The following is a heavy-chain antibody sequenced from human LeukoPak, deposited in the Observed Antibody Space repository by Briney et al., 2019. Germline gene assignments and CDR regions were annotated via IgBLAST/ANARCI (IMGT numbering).Heavy chain of an antibody. V-gene: IGHV3-23*01. D-gene: IGHD6-13*01. Sequence: QPGGSLRLSCVASGFSFSSYVMNWVRQAPGTGLEWVSAISGNGGSTYYADSVKGRFTISRDNAKNSLYLQMNSLRAEDTAIYYCARQYSSSWYINGSLDYWGQGALVAVSS. J-gene: IGHJ4*02. CDR1: GFSFSSYV. CDR3: ARQYSSSWYINGSLDY. CDR2: ISGNGGST.